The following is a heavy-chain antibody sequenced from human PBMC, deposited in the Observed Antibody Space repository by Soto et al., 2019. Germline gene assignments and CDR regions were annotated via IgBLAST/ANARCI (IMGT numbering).Heavy chain of an antibody. J-gene: IGHJ4*02. V-gene: IGHV3-73*01. CDR3: TRLISAAQDY. CDR2: IRDRAYNYAT. D-gene: IGHD3-10*01. Sequence: EVLLVESGGGVVQPGGSLKLSCAASGFFFKDSSIHWVRQASGKGLEWVGRIRDRAYNYATAYTASVKGRFTVSRDDSNNTAYLQMDSLKTEDTAIYYCTRLISAAQDYWGQGTLVTVSS. CDR1: GFFFKDSS.